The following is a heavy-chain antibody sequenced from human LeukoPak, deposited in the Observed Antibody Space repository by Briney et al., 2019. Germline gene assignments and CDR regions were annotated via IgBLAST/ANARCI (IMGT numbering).Heavy chain of an antibody. D-gene: IGHD6-6*01. CDR3: ARTIAARPTGDFDY. CDR2: IYYSGST. CDR1: GGSISSGGYY. V-gene: IGHV4-31*03. Sequence: SETLSLTCTVSGGSISSGGYYWSWIRQHPGKGLEWIGYIYYSGSTYYNPSLKSRVTISVDTSKNQFSLKLSSVTAADTAVYYCARTIAARPTGDFDYCGQGTLVTVSS. J-gene: IGHJ4*02.